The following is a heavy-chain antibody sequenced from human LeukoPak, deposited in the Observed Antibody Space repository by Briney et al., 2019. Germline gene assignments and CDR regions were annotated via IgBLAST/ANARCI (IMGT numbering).Heavy chain of an antibody. CDR3: ARDSYDILTGYSY. Sequence: SQTLSLTCTVSGGSISSGDYYWSWIRQPPGKGLEWIGYIYYSGSTYYNPSLESRVTISVDTSKNQFSLKLSSVTAADTAVYYCARDSYDILTGYSYWGQGTLVTVSS. D-gene: IGHD3-9*01. CDR2: IYYSGST. CDR1: GGSISSGDYY. J-gene: IGHJ4*02. V-gene: IGHV4-30-4*01.